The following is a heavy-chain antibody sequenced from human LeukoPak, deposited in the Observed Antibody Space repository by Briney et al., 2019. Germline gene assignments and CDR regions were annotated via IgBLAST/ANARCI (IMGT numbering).Heavy chain of an antibody. CDR3: ARHRRIVVVIGPDWYFDL. J-gene: IGHJ2*01. CDR2: IYYSGST. Sequence: NPSETLSLTCTVSGGSISSSSYYWGWIRQPPGKGLEWIGSIYYSGSTYYNPSLKSRVTISVDTSKNQFSLKLSSMTAADTAVYYCARHRRIVVVIGPDWYFDLWGRGTLVTVSS. V-gene: IGHV4-39*01. D-gene: IGHD3-22*01. CDR1: GGSISSSSYY.